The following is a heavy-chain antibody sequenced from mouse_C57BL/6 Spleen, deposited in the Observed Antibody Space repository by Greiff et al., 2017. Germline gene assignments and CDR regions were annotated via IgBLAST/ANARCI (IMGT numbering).Heavy chain of an antibody. Sequence: VKLQESGPGLVAPSQSLSITCTVSGFSLTSYGVHWVRQPPGKGLEWLVVIWGDGSTTYNSALKSRLSISKDNSKSQVFLKMNSLQTDDTAMYYCARHAYYSNGWYFDVWGTGTTVTVSS. J-gene: IGHJ1*03. CDR1: GFSLTSYG. D-gene: IGHD2-5*01. CDR2: IWGDGST. CDR3: ARHAYYSNGWYFDV. V-gene: IGHV2-6-1*01.